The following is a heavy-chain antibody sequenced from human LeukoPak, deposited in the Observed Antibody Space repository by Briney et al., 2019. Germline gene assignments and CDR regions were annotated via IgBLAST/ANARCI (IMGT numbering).Heavy chain of an antibody. Sequence: SETLSLTCAVYGGSFSGYYWSWIRQPPGKGLEWIGEINHSGSTNYNPSLKSRVTISVDTSKNQFSLKLSSVTAADTAVFYCARARGIRRDGYKAPALSRYYFDYWGQGTLVTVSS. CDR1: GGSFSGYY. J-gene: IGHJ4*02. V-gene: IGHV4-34*01. CDR2: INHSGST. D-gene: IGHD5-24*01. CDR3: ARARGIRRDGYKAPALSRYYFDY.